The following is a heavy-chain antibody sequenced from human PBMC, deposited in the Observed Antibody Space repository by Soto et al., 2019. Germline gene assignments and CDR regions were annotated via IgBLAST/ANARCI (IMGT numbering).Heavy chain of an antibody. J-gene: IGHJ4*02. CDR2: ITGSGAGT. D-gene: IGHD6-19*01. V-gene: IGHV3-23*01. CDR3: AKYTSGWDFDH. CDR1: GFTFSAYA. Sequence: GGSLRLSCAASGFTFSAYAMSWVRQAPVKGLEWVSAITGSGAGTYYADSVRGRFTISRDNSKNTLYLQMNSLRAEDTAVYYCAKYTSGWDFDHWGQGTLVTVSS.